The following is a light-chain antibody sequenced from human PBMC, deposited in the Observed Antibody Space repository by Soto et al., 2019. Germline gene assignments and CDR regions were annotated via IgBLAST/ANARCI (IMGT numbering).Light chain of an antibody. CDR2: GAS. V-gene: IGKV3-20*01. J-gene: IGKJ4*01. CDR1: QSVSSKS. CDR3: QQYGSSPLT. Sequence: EIVLTQSPGTLSLSPGERATLSCWASQSVSSKSLAWYQQKPGQAPRLLIYGASSRATGIPDRFSGSGSGTDFTLTISRLEPEDFAVYYCQQYGSSPLTFGGGTKVEIK.